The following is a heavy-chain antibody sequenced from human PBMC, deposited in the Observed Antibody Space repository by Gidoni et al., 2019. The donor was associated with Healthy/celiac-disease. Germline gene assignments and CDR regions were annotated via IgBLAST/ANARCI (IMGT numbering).Heavy chain of an antibody. CDR3: ARLGSGGFGELLLNYYGMDV. D-gene: IGHD3-10*01. CDR2: ITPILGIA. J-gene: IGHJ6*02. CDR1: GGTFSSYA. Sequence: QVQLVQSGAEVKKPGSSVKVSCKASGGTFSSYAISWVRQAPGQGLEWMGRITPILGIANYAQKFQGRVTITADKSTSTAYMELSSLRSEDTAVYYCARLGSGGFGELLLNYYGMDVWGQGTTVTVSS. V-gene: IGHV1-69*04.